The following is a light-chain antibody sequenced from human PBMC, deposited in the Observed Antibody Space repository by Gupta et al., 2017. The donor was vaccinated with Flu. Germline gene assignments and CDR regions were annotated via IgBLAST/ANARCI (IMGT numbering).Light chain of an antibody. CDR1: QSFSTW. Sequence: DIQMTQSPSTLSASVGDTVTITCRASQSFSTWLAWYQQKPGKAPKLLIYKASSSETGVPSRFSGSGSGTEFTLTISSLQPDDFATYYCQQENNCPWTFGQGTKVEI. CDR2: KAS. CDR3: QQENNCPWT. V-gene: IGKV1-5*03. J-gene: IGKJ1*01.